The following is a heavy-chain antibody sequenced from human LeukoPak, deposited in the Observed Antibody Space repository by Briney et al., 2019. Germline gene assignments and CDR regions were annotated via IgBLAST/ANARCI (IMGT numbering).Heavy chain of an antibody. Sequence: PGGSLRLSCAASGFTFSSYWMSWVRQAPGKGLEWVANIKQDGSEKYYVDSVKGRFTISRDNAKNSLYLQMNSLRAEDTAVYYCARDSRFRSYYYYMDVWGKGTTVTVSS. CDR1: GFTFSSYW. J-gene: IGHJ6*03. D-gene: IGHD2-2*01. CDR3: ARDSRFRSYYYYMDV. CDR2: IKQDGSEK. V-gene: IGHV3-7*01.